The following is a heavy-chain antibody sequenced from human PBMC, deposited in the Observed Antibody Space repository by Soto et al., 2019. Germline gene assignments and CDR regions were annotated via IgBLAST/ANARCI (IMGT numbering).Heavy chain of an antibody. CDR2: MNPNSGNT. V-gene: IGHV1-8*02. CDR3: TSATVKQTYYYYYCMDS. Sequence: QVQLVQSGAEVKKPWASVKVSCKASGYTFTSYDINSVRQATGQGHDWMGWMNPNSGNTGYAQKFKGRVTMTRNTAISTAYMELSSLGSEPTAGYYCTSATVKQTYYYYYCMDSWGQGSTVTVSS. CDR1: GYTFTSYD. J-gene: IGHJ6*02. D-gene: IGHD4-4*01.